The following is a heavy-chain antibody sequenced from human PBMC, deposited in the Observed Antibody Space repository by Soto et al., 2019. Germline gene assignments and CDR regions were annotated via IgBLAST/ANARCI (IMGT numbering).Heavy chain of an antibody. CDR1: GFNLSNFW. V-gene: IGHV3-74*01. J-gene: IGHJ6*03. D-gene: IGHD3-16*01. CDR2: IDSDGSRT. Sequence: EVYLVESGGGVFQPGGSLRLSCAASGFNLSNFWRHWVRQVPGKGLMWVARIDSDGSRTNYADSVKGRFTISRDNAKNTLYLQMNSLRAEDPAIYYCARAPGEPSFPNYYYYMDVWGKATSVTISS. CDR3: ARAPGEPSFPNYYYYMDV.